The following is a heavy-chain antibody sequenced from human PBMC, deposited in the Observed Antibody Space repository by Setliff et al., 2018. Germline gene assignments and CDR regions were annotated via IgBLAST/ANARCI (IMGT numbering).Heavy chain of an antibody. CDR1: GFTFNTNW. D-gene: IGHD6-13*01. J-gene: IGHJ4*02. V-gene: IGHV3-7*01. Sequence: GGSLRLSCAGSGFTFNTNWMTWVRQAPGKGLEWVASITHDGSKTYILDSVKGRFTISRDNTKNSLYLQMNSLRGEDTAVYHCAKWAHSSSWYTLGYWGQGTLVTVSS. CDR3: AKWAHSSSWYTLGY. CDR2: ITHDGSKT.